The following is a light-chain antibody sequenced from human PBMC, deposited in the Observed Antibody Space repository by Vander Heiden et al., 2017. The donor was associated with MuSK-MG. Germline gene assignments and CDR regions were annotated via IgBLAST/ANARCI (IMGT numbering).Light chain of an antibody. J-gene: IGKJ1*01. CDR2: KAS. V-gene: IGKV1-5*03. Sequence: DIQMTPSPSTLSASVGDRVTITCRASQSISSWLAWYQQKPGKAPKVLIYKASSLESGVPSRFSGSGFGTEFTLTISRLQPDDFATYYCQQYNSLWTFGQGTKVEIK. CDR1: QSISSW. CDR3: QQYNSLWT.